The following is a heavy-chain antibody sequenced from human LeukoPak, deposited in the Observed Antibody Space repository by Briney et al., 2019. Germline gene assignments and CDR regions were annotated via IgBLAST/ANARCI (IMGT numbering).Heavy chain of an antibody. Sequence: SETLSLTCAVYGGSFSGYCWSWIRQPPGKGLEWIGEINHSGSTNYNPSLKSRVTISVDTSKNQFSLKLSSVTAADAAAYYCARPISVTYYLAFDIWGQGTMVTVSS. J-gene: IGHJ3*02. D-gene: IGHD1-26*01. V-gene: IGHV4-34*01. CDR2: INHSGST. CDR3: ARPISVTYYLAFDI. CDR1: GGSFSGYC.